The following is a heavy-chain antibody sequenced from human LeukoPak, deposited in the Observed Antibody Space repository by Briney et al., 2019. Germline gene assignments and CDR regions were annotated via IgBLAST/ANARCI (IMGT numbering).Heavy chain of an antibody. V-gene: IGHV3-7*03. J-gene: IGHJ4*02. D-gene: IGHD3-3*01. CDR2: IKLDGSEK. CDR1: GFTFSSYS. CDR3: ARDQYDTWSRRGNFDS. Sequence: GGSLRLSCAASGFTFSSYSMNWVRQAPGKGLEWVANIKLDGSEKNYVDSVKGRFTISRDNTKNSLYLQMNSLRAEDTAVFYCARDQYDTWSRRGNFDSWGQGTLVIVSS.